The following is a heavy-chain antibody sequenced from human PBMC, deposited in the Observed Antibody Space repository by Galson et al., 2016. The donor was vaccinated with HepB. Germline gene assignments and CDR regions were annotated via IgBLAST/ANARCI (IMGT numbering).Heavy chain of an antibody. J-gene: IGHJ5*02. CDR1: GYSFSHYW. D-gene: IGHD1-26*01. CDR3: ARQWVLLRLNWFDP. V-gene: IGHV5-51*01. Sequence: QSGAEVKKPGESLKISCRASGYSFSHYWIGWVRQMPGKGLEWMGIIYPGDSDTRYSPAFQGQITISVDESISTAYLQWSSLKASDTAIYYCARQWVLLRLNWFDPWGQGTQVTVSS. CDR2: IYPGDSDT.